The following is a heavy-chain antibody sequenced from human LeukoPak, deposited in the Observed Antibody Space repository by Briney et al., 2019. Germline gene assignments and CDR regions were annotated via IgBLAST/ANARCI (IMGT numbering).Heavy chain of an antibody. D-gene: IGHD5-24*01. CDR3: AKDDAWLQFND. CDR2: ISPSADIT. CDR1: GFTFSNYG. V-gene: IGHV3-23*01. Sequence: PGGSLRLSCAASGFTFSNYGMSWVRQAPGKGLEWISGISPSADITYYADSVKGRFTISRDNSENTVYLHMSSLRAGDTAVYFCAKDDAWLQFNDWGQGTLVTVSS. J-gene: IGHJ4*02.